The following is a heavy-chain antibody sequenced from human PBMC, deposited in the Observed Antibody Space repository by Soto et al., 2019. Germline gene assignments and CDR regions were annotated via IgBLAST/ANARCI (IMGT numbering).Heavy chain of an antibody. Sequence: ASVKVSCQTSGFSLTNHAITWVRQAPGQGLEWVGWISGYNGEIKYSQRFQGRVTMTTDTSTSTGYMELRSLRVDDTGIYYCARTQMSGNWFDPWGQGTLVTVSS. D-gene: IGHD6-25*01. CDR1: GFSLTNHA. CDR3: ARTQMSGNWFDP. V-gene: IGHV1-18*01. CDR2: ISGYNGEI. J-gene: IGHJ5*02.